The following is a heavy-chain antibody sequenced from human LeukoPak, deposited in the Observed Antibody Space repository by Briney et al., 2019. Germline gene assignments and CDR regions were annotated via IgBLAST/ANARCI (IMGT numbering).Heavy chain of an antibody. CDR3: SRDITTPTNGDY. J-gene: IGHJ4*02. Sequence: ASVKVSCEASGYTFTGYYIHWLRQAPGQGLECMGWIHPNSGDAAYVQKFQGRVSMTRDTSIRTAYMELSRLTSDDTAVYYCSRDITTPTNGDYWGQETLVTVSS. CDR2: IHPNSGDA. CDR1: GYTFTGYY. V-gene: IGHV1-2*02. D-gene: IGHD5-12*01.